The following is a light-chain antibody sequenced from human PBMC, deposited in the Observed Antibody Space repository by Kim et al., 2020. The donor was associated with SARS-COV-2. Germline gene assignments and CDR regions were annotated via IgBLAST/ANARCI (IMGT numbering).Light chain of an antibody. CDR3: QQYENSPET. Sequence: FAGERAVLSCSASQSVNSNYLAWYQQKPGQAPRLLFYGASNRATGTPDRFSVSGSGTDFALTIGRLDPEDVAVYYCQQYENSPETFGQGTKVDIK. CDR1: QSVNSNY. CDR2: GAS. J-gene: IGKJ1*01. V-gene: IGKV3-20*01.